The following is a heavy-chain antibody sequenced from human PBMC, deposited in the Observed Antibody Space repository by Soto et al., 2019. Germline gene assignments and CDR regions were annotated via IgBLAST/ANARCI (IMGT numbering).Heavy chain of an antibody. D-gene: IGHD3-10*01. V-gene: IGHV3-33*01. CDR3: AREAPEVTPGYFDL. J-gene: IGHJ2*01. Sequence: QVQLVESGGGVVQPGRSLRLSCAASGFTFSSYGMHWVRQAPGKGLEWVAVIWYDGSNKYYADSVKGRFTISRDNSKNTLYLQMNSLRAEDTAVYYCAREAPEVTPGYFDLWGRGTLVTVSS. CDR1: GFTFSSYG. CDR2: IWYDGSNK.